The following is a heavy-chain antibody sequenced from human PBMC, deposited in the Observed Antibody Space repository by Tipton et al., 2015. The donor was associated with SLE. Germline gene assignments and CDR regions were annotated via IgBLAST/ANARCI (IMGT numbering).Heavy chain of an antibody. CDR3: ARVYDFWSDYGGYYYYMDV. CDR1: GGSFSGYY. D-gene: IGHD3-3*01. V-gene: IGHV4-34*01. J-gene: IGHJ6*03. Sequence: TLSLTCAVYGGSFSGYYWSWIRQPPGKGLEWIGEINHNGSTNYKPSLKSRVTISVDTSKNQFSLKLSSVTAADTAVYYCARVYDFWSDYGGYYYYMDVWGKGTTVTVSS. CDR2: INHNGST.